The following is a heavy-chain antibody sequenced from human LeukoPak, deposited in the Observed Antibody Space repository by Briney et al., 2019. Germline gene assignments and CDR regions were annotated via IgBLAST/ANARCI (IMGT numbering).Heavy chain of an antibody. CDR2: INSDGSST. CDR3: ARSNTYYYDSSGYYVDY. CDR1: GFTFSSYW. V-gene: IGHV3-74*01. D-gene: IGHD3-22*01. J-gene: IGHJ4*02. Sequence: GGSLRLSCAASGFTFSSYWMHWVRQAPGKGLVWVSRINSDGSSTSYADSVKGRFTISRDNAKNTLYLQMNSLRAEDTAVYYCARSNTYYYDSSGYYVDYWGQGTLVTVSS.